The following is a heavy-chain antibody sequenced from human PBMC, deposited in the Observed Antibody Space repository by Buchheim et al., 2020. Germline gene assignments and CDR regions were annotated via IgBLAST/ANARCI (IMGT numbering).Heavy chain of an antibody. J-gene: IGHJ6*02. V-gene: IGHV4-59*01. CDR3: AREQLADYYYGMDV. Sequence: QVQLQESGPGLVKPSETLSLTCTVSGGSISSYYWSWIRQPPGKGLEWIGYIYYSGITNYNPSLKSRVTISVDPSKNQFSLNLSSVTAADTAVYYCAREQLADYYYGMDVWGQGTT. CDR2: IYYSGIT. D-gene: IGHD6-6*01. CDR1: GGSISSYY.